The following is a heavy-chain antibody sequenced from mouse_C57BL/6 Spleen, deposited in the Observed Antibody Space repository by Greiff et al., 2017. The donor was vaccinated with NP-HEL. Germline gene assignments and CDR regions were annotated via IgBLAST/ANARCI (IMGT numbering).Heavy chain of an antibody. Sequence: QVQLKESGPGLVAPSQSLSITCTVSGFSLTSYGVHWVRQPPGKGLEWLVVIWSDGSTTYNSALKSRLGISKDNSKSQVFLKMNSLQTDDTAMYYCARHADYYGSSYVGAMDYWGQGTSVTVSS. CDR1: GFSLTSYG. CDR2: IWSDGST. V-gene: IGHV2-6-1*01. CDR3: ARHADYYGSSYVGAMDY. D-gene: IGHD1-1*01. J-gene: IGHJ4*01.